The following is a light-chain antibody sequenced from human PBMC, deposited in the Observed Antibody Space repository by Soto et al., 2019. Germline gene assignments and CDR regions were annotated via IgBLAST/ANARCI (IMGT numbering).Light chain of an antibody. Sequence: EIVLTQSPGTLSLSPGERATLSCRASQSVAGSYLAWYQQKPGQAPRLLIYGASSRATGIPDRFSGSGSGTDFTLTISRLEPEDFAVYSCHQSGDRMTFGQATKVAIQ. J-gene: IGKJ1*01. CDR2: GAS. CDR3: HQSGDRMT. CDR1: QSVAGSY. V-gene: IGKV3-20*01.